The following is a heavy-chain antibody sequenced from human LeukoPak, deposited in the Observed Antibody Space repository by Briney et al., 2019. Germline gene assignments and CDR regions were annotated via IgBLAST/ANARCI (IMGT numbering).Heavy chain of an antibody. D-gene: IGHD6-19*01. J-gene: IGHJ4*02. V-gene: IGHV4-4*07. CDR2: IYTSGST. CDR1: GGSISGYY. Sequence: SETLSLTCSASGGSISGYYWSWIRQPAGKGLEWIGRIYTSGSTNYNPSLKSRVTMSVDTSKNQFSLKLSSVTAADTAVYYCVLSSGSGFFDYWGQGTLVTVSS. CDR3: VLSSGSGFFDY.